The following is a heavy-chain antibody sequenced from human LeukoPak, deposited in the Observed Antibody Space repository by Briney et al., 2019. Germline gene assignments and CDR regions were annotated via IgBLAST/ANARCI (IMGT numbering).Heavy chain of an antibody. CDR2: ISSSGSTI. CDR3: AKDPYSSSSSQH. Sequence: GGSLRLSCAASGFTFSDYYMSWIRQAPGKGLEWVSYISSSGSTIYYADSVKGRFTISRDNAKNSLYLQMNSLRAEDTAVYYCAKDPYSSSSSQHWGQGTLVTVSS. J-gene: IGHJ1*01. V-gene: IGHV3-11*01. CDR1: GFTFSDYY. D-gene: IGHD6-13*01.